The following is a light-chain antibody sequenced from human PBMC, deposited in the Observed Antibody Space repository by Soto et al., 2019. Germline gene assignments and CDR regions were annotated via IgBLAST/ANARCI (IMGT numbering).Light chain of an antibody. CDR3: QQDYNLPFT. V-gene: IGKV3D-7*01. CDR1: QSIDSNY. Sequence: TQSPGTLSLSPGERATLSCRASQSIDSNYLSWYQQKPGQAPRLIISGASTRATGTPARFSGSGSGTDFTLTISSLQPEDFAVYYCQQDYNLPFTFGQGTRLENK. CDR2: GAS. J-gene: IGKJ5*01.